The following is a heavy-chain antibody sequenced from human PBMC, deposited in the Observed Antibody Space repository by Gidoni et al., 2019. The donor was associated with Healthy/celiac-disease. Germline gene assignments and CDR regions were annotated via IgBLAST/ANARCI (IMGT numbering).Heavy chain of an antibody. CDR3: ASPAYYGDYGTEAFDI. D-gene: IGHD4-17*01. J-gene: IGHJ3*02. CDR1: GYSFTSYW. Sequence: EVQLVQSGAEVKKPGESLKISCKGSGYSFTSYWIGWVRQMPGKGLEWMGIIYPVDSDTRYSPSFQGQVTISADKSISTAYLQWSSLKASDTAMYYCASPAYYGDYGTEAFDIWGQGTMVTVSS. V-gene: IGHV5-51*03. CDR2: IYPVDSDT.